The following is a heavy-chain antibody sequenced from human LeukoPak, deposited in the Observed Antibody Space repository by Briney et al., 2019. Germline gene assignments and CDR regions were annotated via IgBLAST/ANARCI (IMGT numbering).Heavy chain of an antibody. CDR3: AKDLGYCSGGSCYDAFDI. J-gene: IGHJ3*02. Sequence: GGSLRLSCAASGFTFDDYAMHWVRQAPGKGLEWVSSISWNSGSIGYADSVKGRFTISRDNAKNSLYLQMNSLRAEDTALYYCAKDLGYCSGGSCYDAFDIWGQGTMVTVSS. V-gene: IGHV3-9*01. CDR1: GFTFDDYA. CDR2: ISWNSGSI. D-gene: IGHD2-15*01.